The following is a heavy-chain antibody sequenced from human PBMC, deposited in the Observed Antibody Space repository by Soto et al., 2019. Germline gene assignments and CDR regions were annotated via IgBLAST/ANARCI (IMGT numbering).Heavy chain of an antibody. Sequence: QVQLQESGPGLVKPSGTLSLTCAVSGDSISHSRWWTWVRQPPGKGLEWIGDIFHSGDTNYNPSLKSRVFISVDKSQNQFSLKVSSVTAADTAVYYCAYSTGWYRHDVWGQGTLVTVSS. CDR2: IFHSGDT. D-gene: IGHD6-19*01. CDR1: GDSISHSRW. J-gene: IGHJ3*01. CDR3: AYSTGWYRHDV. V-gene: IGHV4-4*02.